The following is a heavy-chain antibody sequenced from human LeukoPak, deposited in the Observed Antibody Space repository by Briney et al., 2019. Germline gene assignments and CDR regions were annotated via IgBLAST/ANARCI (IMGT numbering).Heavy chain of an antibody. D-gene: IGHD6-19*01. CDR3: ARLSVAGTVDY. Sequence: SETLSLTCTVSGGSISSYYWSWIRQPPGKGLEWIGYIYYSGSTNYNPSLKSRVTISVDTSKNQFSLKLSSVTAADTAVYYCARLSVAGTVDYWGQGTLVTVSS. CDR2: IYYSGST. J-gene: IGHJ4*02. V-gene: IGHV4-59*08. CDR1: GGSISSYY.